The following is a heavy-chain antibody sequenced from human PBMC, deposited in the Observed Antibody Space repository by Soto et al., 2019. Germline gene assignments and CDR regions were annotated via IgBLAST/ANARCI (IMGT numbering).Heavy chain of an antibody. CDR2: IYHSGST. V-gene: IGHV4-4*02. CDR1: GGSISSSNW. Sequence: SATLSITCAVSGGSISSSNWWSWVRQPPWKGLEWIGEIYHSGSTNYNPSLKSRVTISVDKSKNQFSLKLSSVTAADTAVYYCARMYSSTRSGYYYGMDVWGQGTTVTVSS. CDR3: ARMYSSTRSGYYYGMDV. J-gene: IGHJ6*02. D-gene: IGHD6-13*01.